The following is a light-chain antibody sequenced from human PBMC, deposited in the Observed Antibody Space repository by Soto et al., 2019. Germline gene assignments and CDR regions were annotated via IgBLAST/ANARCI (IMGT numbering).Light chain of an antibody. Sequence: EIVMTQSLATLSVSPGERATRACRASQSVNSNLAWYQQKPGQAPRLLIYGASTRATGIPARFSGSGSGTEFTLTISSLQSEDFAVYYCQQYNNWPPSITFGQGTRLEIK. CDR3: QQYNNWPPSIT. CDR2: GAS. CDR1: QSVNSN. V-gene: IGKV3-15*01. J-gene: IGKJ5*01.